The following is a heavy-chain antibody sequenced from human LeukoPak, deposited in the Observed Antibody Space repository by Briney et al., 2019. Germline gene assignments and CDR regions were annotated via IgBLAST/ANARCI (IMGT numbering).Heavy chain of an antibody. CDR3: VRTEVSSGSEDY. D-gene: IGHD6-19*01. CDR1: GGSIISSAYY. CDR2: IYYSGST. V-gene: IGHV4-30-4*08. J-gene: IGHJ4*02. Sequence: SETLSLTCTVSGGSIISSAYYWSWIRQPPGKGLEWIGYIYYSGSTYYNPSLKSRVTISLDTSKNQFSLKLSSVTAADTAVYYCVRTEVSSGSEDYWGQGTLVTVSS.